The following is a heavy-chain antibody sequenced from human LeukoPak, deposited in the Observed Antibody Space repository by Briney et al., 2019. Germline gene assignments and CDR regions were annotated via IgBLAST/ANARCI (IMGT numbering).Heavy chain of an antibody. CDR2: ISGSGDRT. Sequence: GGSLRLSCAASGFTFSTYAMSWVRQAPGKGLEWVSAISGSGDRTYYADSVKGRFTTSRDNSKNTLYLQMNSLRAEDTAIYYCAKDLAYDSSDYHVIFDCWGQGTLVTVST. CDR1: GFTFSTYA. J-gene: IGHJ4*02. CDR3: AKDLAYDSSDYHVIFDC. V-gene: IGHV3-23*01. D-gene: IGHD3-22*01.